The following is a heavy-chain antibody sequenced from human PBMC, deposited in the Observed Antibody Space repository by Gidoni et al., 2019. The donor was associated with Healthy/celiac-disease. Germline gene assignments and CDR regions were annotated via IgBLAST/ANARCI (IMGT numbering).Heavy chain of an antibody. CDR1: GFPFSSYS. D-gene: IGHD6-19*01. V-gene: IGHV3-21*01. Sequence: EVQLVASGGGLVKPGGSLILSCAASGFPFSSYSMNGVRQAPGKGLEWVSSISSSSSYIYYADSVKGRFTISRDNAKNSLYLQMNSLRAEDTAVYYCARSTYEFEQCFDYWGQGTLVTVSS. CDR3: ARSTYEFEQCFDY. J-gene: IGHJ4*02. CDR2: ISSSSSYI.